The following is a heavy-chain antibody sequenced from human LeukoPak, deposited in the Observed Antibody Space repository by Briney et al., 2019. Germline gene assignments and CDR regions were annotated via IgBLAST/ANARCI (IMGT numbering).Heavy chain of an antibody. D-gene: IGHD3-22*01. V-gene: IGHV1-24*01. Sequence: ASVKVSCKVSGYTLTELSMHWVRQAPGKGLEGMGGFDPEDGETIYAQKFQGRVTMTEDTSTDTAYMELSSLRSEDTAVYYCTRDQRVLSGYYSRLYAFDIWGQGTMVTVSS. CDR3: TRDQRVLSGYYSRLYAFDI. J-gene: IGHJ3*02. CDR1: GYTLTELS. CDR2: FDPEDGET.